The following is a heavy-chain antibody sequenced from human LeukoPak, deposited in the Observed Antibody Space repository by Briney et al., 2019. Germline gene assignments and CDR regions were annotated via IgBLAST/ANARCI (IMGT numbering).Heavy chain of an antibody. Sequence: GASVKVSCKASGYTFTSYAMNWVRQAPGQGLEWMGWINTNTGNPTYAQGFTGRFVFSLDTSVSTAYLQISSLKAEDTAVYYCARDPYGDSYYGMDVWGQGTTVTVSS. J-gene: IGHJ6*02. V-gene: IGHV7-4-1*02. CDR2: INTNTGNP. D-gene: IGHD4-17*01. CDR1: GYTFTSYA. CDR3: ARDPYGDSYYGMDV.